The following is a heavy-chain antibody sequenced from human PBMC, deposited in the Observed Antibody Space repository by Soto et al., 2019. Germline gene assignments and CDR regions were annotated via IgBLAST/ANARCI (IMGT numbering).Heavy chain of an antibody. D-gene: IGHD3-9*01. CDR1: GGTFSSYA. J-gene: IGHJ4*02. V-gene: IGHV1-69*13. CDR3: ARHYDILTGYYLLGY. CDR2: IIPIFGTA. Sequence: ASVKVSCKASGGTFSSYAISWVRQAPGQGLEWMGGIIPIFGTANYAQKFQGRVTITADESTSTADMELSSLRSEDTAVYYCARHYDILTGYYLLGYWGQGTLVTVSS.